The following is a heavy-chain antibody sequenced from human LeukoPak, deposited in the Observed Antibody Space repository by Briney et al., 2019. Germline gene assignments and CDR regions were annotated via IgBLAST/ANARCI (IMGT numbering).Heavy chain of an antibody. Sequence: GASVKVSCKASGGTFTHYVISWVRQAPGQGLEWMGGIAPISGTPMYAQRFQGRVSITADTSTDTAYMEMRSLTSEDTAVYYCAREGEYYSESGNLVDASDVWGQGTMVTVSA. CDR2: IAPISGTP. D-gene: IGHD3-10*01. CDR3: AREGEYYSESGNLVDASDV. CDR1: GGTFTHYV. J-gene: IGHJ3*01. V-gene: IGHV1-69*06.